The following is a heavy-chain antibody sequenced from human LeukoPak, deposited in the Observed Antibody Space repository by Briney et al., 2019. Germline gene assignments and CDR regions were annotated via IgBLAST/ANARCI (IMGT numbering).Heavy chain of an antibody. J-gene: IGHJ4*02. D-gene: IGHD2-2*01. V-gene: IGHV3-23*01. CDR3: AKSQRNDQQVVQRIDY. CDR2: ISGSGDPT. CDR1: RFTFSTYA. Sequence: GGSLRLSCTASRFTFSTYAMSWVRQAPGKGLEWVSSISGSGDPTYYTGSVKGRFTISRDNSKNALYLQMSSLRAEDTAVYYCAKSQRNDQQVVQRIDYWGQGTLVTVSS.